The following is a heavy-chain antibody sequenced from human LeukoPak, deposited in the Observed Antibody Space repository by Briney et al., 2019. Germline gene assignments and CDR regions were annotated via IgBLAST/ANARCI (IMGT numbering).Heavy chain of an antibody. J-gene: IGHJ4*02. CDR2: IRNDGTYK. V-gene: IGHV3-30*02. CDR1: GFIFSEYG. D-gene: IGHD6-19*01. Sequence: GGSLRLSCASSGFIFSEYGMHWVRQSPGKGLECVAVIRNDGTYKYYIGAVKGRFISSRNNSKNTLFLQMNGLRVEDTAVYYCARDYQKSPWLLPPEYWGQGTQVTVSS. CDR3: ARDYQKSPWLLPPEY.